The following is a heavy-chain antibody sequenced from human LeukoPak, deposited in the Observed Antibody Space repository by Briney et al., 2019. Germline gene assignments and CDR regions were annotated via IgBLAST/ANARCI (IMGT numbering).Heavy chain of an antibody. D-gene: IGHD3-9*01. CDR3: SRDGPRDYDILTALDY. CDR1: GFNFQIYA. V-gene: IGHV3-30*04. Sequence: PGTSLRLSCAASGFNFQIYAMHWVRQAPGKSLEWVAIISYGGDNKYYADSVKGRFTISRDNSKSMLYLQMNGLRPEDTAVYYCSRDGPRDYDILTALDYWGQGTVVSVSS. J-gene: IGHJ4*02. CDR2: ISYGGDNK.